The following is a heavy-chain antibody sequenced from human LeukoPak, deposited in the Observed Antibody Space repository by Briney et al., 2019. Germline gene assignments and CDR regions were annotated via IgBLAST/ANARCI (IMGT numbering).Heavy chain of an antibody. J-gene: IGHJ5*02. CDR1: GFTFSSYA. CDR3: ARSMVPAWYYDILTGYYNNWFDP. V-gene: IGHV3-64*01. Sequence: AGGSLRLSCAASGFTFSSYAMHWVRQAPGKGLEYVSAISSNGGSTYYANSVKGRFTISRDSSKNTLYLQMGSLRAEDMAVYYCARSMVPAWYYDILTGYYNNWFDPWGQGTLVTVSS. CDR2: ISSNGGST. D-gene: IGHD3-9*01.